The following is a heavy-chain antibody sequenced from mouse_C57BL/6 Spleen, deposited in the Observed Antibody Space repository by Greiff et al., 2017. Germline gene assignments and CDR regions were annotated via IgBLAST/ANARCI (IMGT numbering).Heavy chain of an antibody. D-gene: IGHD1-1*01. CDR1: GFTFSDYY. Sequence: EVMLVESEGGLVQPGSSMKLSCTASGFTFSDYYMAWVRQVPEKGLEWVANINYDGSSTYYLDSLKSRFIISRDNAKNILYLQMSSLKSEDTATYYCAREGGYYGSSSSPYAMDYWGQGTSVTVSS. CDR2: INYDGSST. V-gene: IGHV5-16*01. CDR3: AREGGYYGSSSSPYAMDY. J-gene: IGHJ4*01.